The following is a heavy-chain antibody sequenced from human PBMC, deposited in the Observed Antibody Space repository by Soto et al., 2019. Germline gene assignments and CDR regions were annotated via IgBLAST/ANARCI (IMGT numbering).Heavy chain of an antibody. Sequence: GGSLRLSCAASGFPFSSTDMTWVRQAPGKGLEWVSTIDGSGGTTYYADSVKGRFTISRDNSINTVFLQMDSLRADDTALYFCAKNSGWFNTWGQGALVTVSS. J-gene: IGHJ5*02. V-gene: IGHV3-23*01. CDR3: AKNSGWFNT. D-gene: IGHD3-10*01. CDR1: GFPFSSTD. CDR2: IDGSGGTT.